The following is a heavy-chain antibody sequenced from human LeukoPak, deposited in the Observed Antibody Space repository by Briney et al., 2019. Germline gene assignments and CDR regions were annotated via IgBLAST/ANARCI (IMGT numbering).Heavy chain of an antibody. CDR2: VFRDGST. D-gene: IGHD1-1*01. V-gene: IGHV3-53*01. Sequence: GGSLRLSCAASGFAVNSYYMSWVRQAPGKGLEWVSAVFRDGSTSHADSVKGRFTISRDNSRHTLYLQMNSLRAEDTAVYYCATETWKDWGQGTLVTDSS. CDR1: GFAVNSYY. J-gene: IGHJ4*02. CDR3: ATETWKD.